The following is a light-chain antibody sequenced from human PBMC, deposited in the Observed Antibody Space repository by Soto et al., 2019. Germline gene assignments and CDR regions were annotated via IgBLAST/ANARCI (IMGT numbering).Light chain of an antibody. CDR1: QSVGDY. CDR2: GAS. J-gene: IGKJ4*01. V-gene: IGKV3-20*01. Sequence: EIVLTQSPATLSLSPGERATLSCRASQSVGDYLAWYQHRPGQAPRLLIYGASSRATGIPDRFSGSGSGTDFTLTISRLEPEDFAVYYCQQYGSSRTFGGGTKVDIK. CDR3: QQYGSSRT.